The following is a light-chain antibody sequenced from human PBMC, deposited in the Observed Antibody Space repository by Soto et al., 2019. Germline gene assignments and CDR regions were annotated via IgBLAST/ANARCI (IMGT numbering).Light chain of an antibody. CDR3: QQYSNWTLT. Sequence: DIQITQSPSTRSAYVGDRVTITCRASQSISSWLAWYPQKPGKAPKVLIHDASRLESGVPSLFSGSGSGTDFTLTISSLQSEDFAVDYCQQYSNWTLTFGGGTKVDIK. V-gene: IGKV1-5*01. J-gene: IGKJ4*01. CDR1: QSISSW. CDR2: DAS.